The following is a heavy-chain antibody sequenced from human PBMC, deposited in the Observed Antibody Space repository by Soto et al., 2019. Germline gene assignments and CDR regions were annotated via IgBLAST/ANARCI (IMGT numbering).Heavy chain of an antibody. CDR3: ARELQGLYYFDY. J-gene: IGHJ4*02. D-gene: IGHD4-4*01. V-gene: IGHV1-3*01. CDR1: GGTFSSYA. Sequence: GASVKVSCKASGGTFSSYAISWVRQAPGQGLEWMGWINAGNGDSKYSQKFQGRVSISEDTSASTDFIELSSLTSEDTAVYYCARELQGLYYFDYWGQGTLVTVSS. CDR2: INAGNGDS.